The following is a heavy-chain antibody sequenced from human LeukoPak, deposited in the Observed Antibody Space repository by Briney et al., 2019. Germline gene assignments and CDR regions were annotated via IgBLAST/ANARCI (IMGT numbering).Heavy chain of an antibody. V-gene: IGHV3-64*01. D-gene: IGHD1-1*01. CDR3: AGEVDWNGFDY. CDR1: GFTFSSYA. CDR2: ISRNVGST. J-gene: IGHJ4*02. Sequence: PGGSLRLSCAASGFTFSSYAMHWVRQAPGKGLEYVSAISRNVGSTYYANSVKGRFTISRDNSKNTLYLQMGSLRAEDMAVYYCAGEVDWNGFDYWGLGTLVTVSS.